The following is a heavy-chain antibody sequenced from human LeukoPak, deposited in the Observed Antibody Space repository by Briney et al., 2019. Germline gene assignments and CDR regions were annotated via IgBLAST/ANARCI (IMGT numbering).Heavy chain of an antibody. Sequence: GGSLRLSCAASGFTFSSYWMSWVRQAPGKGLEWVANIKQDGSEKYYVDSVKGRFTISGDNAKNSLYLQMNSLRAEDTAVYYCAAAAVPYYYDSSAWWGQGTLVTVSS. D-gene: IGHD3-22*01. V-gene: IGHV3-7*01. CDR3: AAAAVPYYYDSSAW. CDR1: GFTFSSYW. CDR2: IKQDGSEK. J-gene: IGHJ4*02.